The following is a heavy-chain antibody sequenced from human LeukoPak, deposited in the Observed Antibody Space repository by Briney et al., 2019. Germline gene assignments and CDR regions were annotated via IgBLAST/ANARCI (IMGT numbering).Heavy chain of an antibody. Sequence: GASMKVSCKASGYTFTSYYMHWVRQAPGQGLEWMGIINHSGGSTSYPQKFQGRVTMTRDTSTRTVYMELSSLRSEDTAVYYCSREDGRRQKWLQLAADGFDYWGQGTLVTGSS. CDR3: SREDGRRQKWLQLAADGFDY. CDR2: INHSGGST. J-gene: IGHJ4*02. V-gene: IGHV1-46*01. CDR1: GYTFTSYY. D-gene: IGHD5-24*01.